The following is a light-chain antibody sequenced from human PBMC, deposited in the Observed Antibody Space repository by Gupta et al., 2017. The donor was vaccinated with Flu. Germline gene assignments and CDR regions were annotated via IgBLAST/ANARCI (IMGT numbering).Light chain of an antibody. CDR2: DVS. J-gene: IGLJ3*02. CDR3: CSYAGSSSFV. V-gene: IGLV2-11*01. CDR1: SSDVGAYDC. Sequence: QSALTQPLSASGSPVQSVTISCTGTSSDVGAYDCVSWYQHHPAKAPNVMIYDVSKRPSGVPDRFSGSKSANTASLTISGLQEEDEADYYRCSYAGSSSFVFGGGTKLTVL.